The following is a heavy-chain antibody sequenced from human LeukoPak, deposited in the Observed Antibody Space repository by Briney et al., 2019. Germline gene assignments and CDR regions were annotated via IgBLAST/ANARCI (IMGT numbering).Heavy chain of an antibody. J-gene: IGHJ4*02. CDR1: GGSYTNYY. Sequence: SETLSLTCAVYGGSYTNYYWTWIRQPPGKGLEWIGEINHSGRANYNPSLKSRVTISVDPSKNQFSVKLNSVTAADTAVYYCARVPARRVVTTPTYFDFWGQGTLVTVSS. D-gene: IGHD2-21*02. CDR2: INHSGRA. CDR3: ARVPARRVVTTPTYFDF. V-gene: IGHV4-34*01.